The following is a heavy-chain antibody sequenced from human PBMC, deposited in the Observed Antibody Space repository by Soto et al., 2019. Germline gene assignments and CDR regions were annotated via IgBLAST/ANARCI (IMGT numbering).Heavy chain of an antibody. D-gene: IGHD4-17*01. V-gene: IGHV3-23*01. J-gene: IGHJ4*02. CDR1: GFSFNKYV. Sequence: EVQLLESGGGLVQPGGSLRLSCAASGFSFNKYVMTWVRQAPGKGLEWISAISGSSSSTYHANSVEGRSTASRDNSKNTLFLQMNSLRPEDTAVYYCAKGSGAVRPYYFDYWGQGTLVTVSS. CDR2: ISGSSSST. CDR3: AKGSGAVRPYYFDY.